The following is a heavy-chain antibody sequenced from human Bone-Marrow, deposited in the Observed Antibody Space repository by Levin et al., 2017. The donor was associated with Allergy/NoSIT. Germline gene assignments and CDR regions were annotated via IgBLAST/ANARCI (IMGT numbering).Heavy chain of an antibody. Sequence: PGGSLRLSCAASGFTFSNYGMHWVRQAPGKPLEWVALISYYGGIEYYADSVKGRFTISRDNSKNTVSLQMNSVRPEDAAVYYCAKDREAFKAMYFFDYWGQGSLVSVPS. D-gene: IGHD5-18*01. J-gene: IGHJ4*02. CDR2: ISYYGGIE. CDR3: AKDREAFKAMYFFDY. CDR1: GFTFSNYG. V-gene: IGHV3-30*18.